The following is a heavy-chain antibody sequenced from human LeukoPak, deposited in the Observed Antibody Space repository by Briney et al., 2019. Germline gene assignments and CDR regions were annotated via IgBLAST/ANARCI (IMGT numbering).Heavy chain of an antibody. J-gene: IGHJ4*02. CDR3: ARDGFDYYDSSGFPYFDY. D-gene: IGHD3-22*01. CDR1: GFTFSNCA. Sequence: PGGSLRLSCAASGFTFSNCAMSWVRQAPGKGLQWVSGISGGGAAIYYADSVKGRFTISRDNSKNTLYLQMNSLRVEDTAVYFCARDGFDYYDSSGFPYFDYWGQGTLVTVSS. CDR2: ISGGGAAI. V-gene: IGHV3-23*01.